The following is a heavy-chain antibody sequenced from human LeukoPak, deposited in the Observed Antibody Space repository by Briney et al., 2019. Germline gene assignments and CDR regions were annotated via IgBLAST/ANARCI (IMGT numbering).Heavy chain of an antibody. Sequence: ASVKVSCKASGYTFTSYGISWVRQAPGQGLEWMGWISAYNGNTNYAQKLQGRVTMTTDTSTSTAYMELRSLRSDDTAVYYCARFYGSGSYYKGYYYYYMDVWGKGTTVTISS. V-gene: IGHV1-18*01. CDR3: ARFYGSGSYYKGYYYYYMDV. CDR1: GYTFTSYG. D-gene: IGHD3-10*01. CDR2: ISAYNGNT. J-gene: IGHJ6*03.